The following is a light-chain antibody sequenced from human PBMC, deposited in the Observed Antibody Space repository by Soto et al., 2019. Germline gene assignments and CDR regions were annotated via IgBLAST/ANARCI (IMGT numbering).Light chain of an antibody. CDR3: QQRNNWPIT. J-gene: IGKJ5*01. V-gene: IGKV3-11*01. CDR1: QSVSSY. Sequence: EVVMTHSPATLSVSPWERVTLSCRASQSVSSYLAWYQQKPGQAPRLLIYDASNRATGIPIRFSGSGSGTDFTLTISSLEPEDFALYYCQQRNNWPITFGQGTRLEI. CDR2: DAS.